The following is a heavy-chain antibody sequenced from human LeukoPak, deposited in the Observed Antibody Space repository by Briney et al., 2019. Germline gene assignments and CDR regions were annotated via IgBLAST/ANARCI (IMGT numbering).Heavy chain of an antibody. D-gene: IGHD3-22*01. CDR3: ARASPQYDSSGWGARVDAFDI. Sequence: ASVKASCKASGYPFTNYYMHWVRQAPGQGLEWMGIINPSGGSTSYAQKFQGRVTMTRDTSTSTVYMELYSLKSEDTAVYFCARASPQYDSSGWGARVDAFDIWGQGTMVTVSS. CDR2: INPSGGST. J-gene: IGHJ3*02. CDR1: GYPFTNYY. V-gene: IGHV1-46*01.